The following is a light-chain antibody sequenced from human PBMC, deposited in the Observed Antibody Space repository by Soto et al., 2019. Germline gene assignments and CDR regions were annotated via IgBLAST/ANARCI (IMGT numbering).Light chain of an antibody. V-gene: IGLV2-23*01. CDR3: CSYAGGTSVI. CDR1: SSDVGRYSL. CDR2: EDI. J-gene: IGLJ2*01. Sequence: QSALTQPASVSGSLGQSITISCTGTSSDVGRYSLVSWYQQHPGKAPKLMIFEDIERPSGVSKRFSGSKSGNTASLTISGLQTEDEADYYCCSYAGGTSVIFGGGTQLTVL.